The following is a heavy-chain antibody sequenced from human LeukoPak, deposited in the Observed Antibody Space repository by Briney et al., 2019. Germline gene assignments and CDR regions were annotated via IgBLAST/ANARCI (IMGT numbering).Heavy chain of an antibody. J-gene: IGHJ4*02. V-gene: IGHV3-11*05. D-gene: IGHD4-17*01. CDR1: GFTFSDYY. Sequence: GGSLGLSCAASGFTFSDYYMSWIRQAPGKGLEWVSYISSSSSYTNYADSVKGRFTISRDNAKNSLYLQMNSLRAEDTAVYYCARGYGDNPLDYWGQGTLVTVSS. CDR3: ARGYGDNPLDY. CDR2: ISSSSSYT.